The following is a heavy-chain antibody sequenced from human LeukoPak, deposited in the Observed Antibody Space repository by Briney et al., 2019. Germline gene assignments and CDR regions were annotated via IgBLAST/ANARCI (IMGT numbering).Heavy chain of an antibody. D-gene: IGHD3-3*01. Sequence: GGPLRLSCAASGFTFNTFGMHWFRQAPGQGLEWVAAIWFDGSVKHYSDAVKGRFTISRDNSLNTLYLQMNSLRVEDTATYYCAKDTAVQFLEPAFWGQGTLVTVSS. CDR1: GFTFNTFG. V-gene: IGHV3-33*06. CDR2: IWFDGSVK. CDR3: AKDTAVQFLEPAF. J-gene: IGHJ4*02.